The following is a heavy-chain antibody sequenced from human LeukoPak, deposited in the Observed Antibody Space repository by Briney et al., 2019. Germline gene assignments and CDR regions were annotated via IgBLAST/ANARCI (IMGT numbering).Heavy chain of an antibody. CDR2: IYTSGST. D-gene: IGHD3-22*01. V-gene: IGHV4-61*02. CDR3: ARGTYYYDSSGYYPRWFDP. CDR1: GGSISSGSYY. J-gene: IGHJ5*02. Sequence: PSETLSLTCTVSGGSISSGSYYWSWIRQPAGKGLEWIGRIYTSGSTNYNPSLKSRVTISVDTSKNQFSLKLSSVTAADTAVYYCARGTYYYDSSGYYPRWFDPWGQGTLVTVSS.